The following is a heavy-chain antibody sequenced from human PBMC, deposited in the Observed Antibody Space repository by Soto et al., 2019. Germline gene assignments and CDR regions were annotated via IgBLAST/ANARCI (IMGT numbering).Heavy chain of an antibody. Sequence: PSETLSLTCTVSGGSISDSAYHWGWIRQPPGKGPEWIGNIYYSGSTYYNPSLKSRVTISVDTSKNQFSLKLTSVTAADTAVYYCATSTLGFCPSDSCYFWWFEPWGQGTPVTVSS. CDR3: ATSTLGFCPSDSCYFWWFEP. J-gene: IGHJ5*02. D-gene: IGHD2-2*01. V-gene: IGHV4-39*01. CDR2: IYYSGST. CDR1: GGSISDSAYH.